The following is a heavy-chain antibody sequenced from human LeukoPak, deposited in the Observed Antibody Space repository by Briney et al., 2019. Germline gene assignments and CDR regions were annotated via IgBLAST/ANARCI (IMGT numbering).Heavy chain of an antibody. D-gene: IGHD5-18*01. CDR2: INHSGST. CDR3: ARVTQLWPSNDAFDI. CDR1: GGSFSGYY. J-gene: IGHJ3*02. V-gene: IGHV4-34*01. Sequence: PSETLSLTCAVYGGSFSGYYWSWIRQPPGKGLEWIGEINHSGSTNYNPSLKSRVTISVDTSKNQFSLKVSSVTAADTAVYYCARVTQLWPSNDAFDIWGQGTMVTVSS.